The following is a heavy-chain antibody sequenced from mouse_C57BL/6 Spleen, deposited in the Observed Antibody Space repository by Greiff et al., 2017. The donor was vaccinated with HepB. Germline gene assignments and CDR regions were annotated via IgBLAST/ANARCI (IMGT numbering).Heavy chain of an antibody. J-gene: IGHJ4*01. CDR3: ARGGFYYGSSYYAMDY. Sequence: DVMLVESEGGLVQPGSSMKLSCTASGFTFSDYYMAWVRQVPEKGLEWVANINYDGSSTYYLDSLKSRFIISRDNAKNILYLQMSSLKSEDTATYYCARGGFYYGSSYYAMDYWGQGTSVTVSS. V-gene: IGHV5-16*01. CDR2: INYDGSST. CDR1: GFTFSDYY. D-gene: IGHD1-1*01.